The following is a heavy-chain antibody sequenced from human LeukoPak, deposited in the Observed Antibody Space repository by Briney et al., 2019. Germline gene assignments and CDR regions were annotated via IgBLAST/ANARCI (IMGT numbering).Heavy chain of an antibody. D-gene: IGHD3-10*01. Sequence: PGGSLRLSCAASGFTFSSYAMHWVRQSPGKGLEYVSAFSSNGSSTYYANSVKGRFIISRDNSKETLYLQKGSLGAEDVAVYYCARDERVRGVNAFDYWGQGTLVTVSS. V-gene: IGHV3-64*01. CDR2: FSSNGSST. CDR3: ARDERVRGVNAFDY. CDR1: GFTFSSYA. J-gene: IGHJ4*02.